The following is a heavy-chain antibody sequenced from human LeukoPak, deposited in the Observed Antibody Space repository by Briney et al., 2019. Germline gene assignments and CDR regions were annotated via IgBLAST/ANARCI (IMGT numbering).Heavy chain of an antibody. V-gene: IGHV1-3*01. CDR3: ARYIVVVPAATLDY. CDR1: GYTLSTYT. Sequence: ASVKVSCKASGYTLSTYTMHWLRQAPGQRPEWMGCIYAGNGNVKYSQNFQARVTITRDTSANTAYLELSSLRSEDTAVYYCARYIVVVPAATLDYWGQGTLVTVSS. J-gene: IGHJ4*02. D-gene: IGHD2-2*01. CDR2: IYAGNGNV.